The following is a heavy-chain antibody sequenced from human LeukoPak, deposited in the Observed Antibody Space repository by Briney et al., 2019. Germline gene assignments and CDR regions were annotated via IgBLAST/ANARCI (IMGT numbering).Heavy chain of an antibody. CDR2: ISSSGSTI. Sequence: GGSLRLSCAASGFTFSSYEMNWVRQAPGKGLEWVSYISSSGSTIYYADSVKGRFTISRDNAKNSLYLQMNSLRAEDTAVYYCARDPSYGYYCYMDVWGKGTTVTISS. CDR3: ARDPSYGYYCYMDV. CDR1: GFTFSSYE. D-gene: IGHD3-10*01. V-gene: IGHV3-48*03. J-gene: IGHJ6*03.